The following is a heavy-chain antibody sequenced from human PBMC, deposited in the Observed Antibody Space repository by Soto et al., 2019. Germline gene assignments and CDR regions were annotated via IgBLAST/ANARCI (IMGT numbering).Heavy chain of an antibody. Sequence: GASVKVSCAASGFTFSSYSMNWVRQAPGKGLEWVSYISGSSTTIHYADSVKGRFTISRDNAKNSLYLQMNSLRAEDTAVYYCARDSGYCSGGSCSTILYYWGQGTLVTVSS. CDR3: ARDSGYCSGGSCSTILYY. J-gene: IGHJ4*02. CDR2: ISGSSTTI. CDR1: GFTFSSYS. D-gene: IGHD2-15*01. V-gene: IGHV3-48*01.